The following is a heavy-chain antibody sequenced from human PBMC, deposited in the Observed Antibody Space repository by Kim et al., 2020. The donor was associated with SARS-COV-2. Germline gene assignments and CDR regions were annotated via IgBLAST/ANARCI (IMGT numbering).Heavy chain of an antibody. D-gene: IGHD5-12*01. CDR2: ISGGGETT. V-gene: IGHV3-23*01. Sequence: GGSLRLSCAASGFTFSSYAMTWVRQAPGEGLDCVSVISGGGETTYYADSVKGRFTISRDNSKNTLYLQMNSLRAEDTAVYYCAKEDGRDGYKDYSDYWGQGTLVTVSS. CDR3: AKEDGRDGYKDYSDY. J-gene: IGHJ4*02. CDR1: GFTFSSYA.